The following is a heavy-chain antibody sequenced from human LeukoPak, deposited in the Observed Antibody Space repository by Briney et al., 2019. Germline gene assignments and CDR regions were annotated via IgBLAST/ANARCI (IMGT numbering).Heavy chain of an antibody. J-gene: IGHJ4*02. CDR2: IYHSGST. D-gene: IGHD3-10*01. Sequence: SGTLSLTCAVSGGSISSSNWWSWVRQPPGKGLEWIGEIYHSGSTNYNPSLKSRVTISVDKSKNQFSLNLSSVTAAETALYYCARALVSPSFFDYWGQGTLVAVSS. CDR1: GGSISSSNW. CDR3: ARALVSPSFFDY. V-gene: IGHV4-4*02.